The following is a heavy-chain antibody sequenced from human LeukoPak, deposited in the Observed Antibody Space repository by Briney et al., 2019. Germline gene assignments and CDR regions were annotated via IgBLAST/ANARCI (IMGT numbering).Heavy chain of an antibody. J-gene: IGHJ4*02. CDR3: ARSVGATILLYY. D-gene: IGHD5-12*01. CDR2: ISPDSGYI. Sequence: GGSLRLSCAASGFTFSSHSLMWVRQAPGKGLEWVSSISPDSGYIYYADSVKGRFTISRDNAENSLFLQMNSLGAEDTAVYYCARSVGATILLYYWGQGTLVTVSS. V-gene: IGHV3-21*04. CDR1: GFTFSSHS.